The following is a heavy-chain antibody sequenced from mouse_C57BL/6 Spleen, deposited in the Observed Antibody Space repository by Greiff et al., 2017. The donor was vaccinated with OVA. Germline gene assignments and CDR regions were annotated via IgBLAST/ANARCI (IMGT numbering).Heavy chain of an antibody. CDR3: ARVIYYDYHWYFDV. CDR1: GYTFTSYW. D-gene: IGHD2-4*01. J-gene: IGHJ1*03. CDR2: IHPNSGST. V-gene: IGHV1-64*01. Sequence: QVQLQQPGAELVKPGASVKLSCKASGYTFTSYWMHWVKQRPGQGLEWIGMIHPNSGSTNYNEKFKGKATLTADKSSSTAYMQLSSLTSEDSAVYYCARVIYYDYHWYFDVWGTGTTVTVSS.